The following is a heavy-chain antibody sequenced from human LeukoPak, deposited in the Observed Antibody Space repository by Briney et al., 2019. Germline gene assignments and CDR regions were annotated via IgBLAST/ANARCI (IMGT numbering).Heavy chain of an antibody. V-gene: IGHV3-23*01. CDR3: AKEWSCDY. D-gene: IGHD1-26*01. Sequence: PGGSLRLSCAASGFTFSNSAMTWVRQAPGKGLEWVSAISGSGDKIHYADSVKGRFTISRDNSKNTLYLQMNSLRVEDTAIYYCAKEWSCDYWGQGTLITVSS. J-gene: IGHJ4*02. CDR2: ISGSGDKI. CDR1: GFTFSNSA.